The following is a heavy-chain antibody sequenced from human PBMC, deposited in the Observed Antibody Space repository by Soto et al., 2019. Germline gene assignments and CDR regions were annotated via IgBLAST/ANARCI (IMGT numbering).Heavy chain of an antibody. V-gene: IGHV4-34*01. J-gene: IGHJ4*02. CDR3: ARGQNVWLTYYFDY. Sequence: SETLSLTCAVYGGSCSGYYWSWIRQPPGKGLEWIGEINHSGSTNYNPSLKSRVTISVDTSKNQFSLKLSSVTAADTAVYYCARGQNVWLTYYFDYWGQGTLVTVSS. D-gene: IGHD6-19*01. CDR1: GGSCSGYY. CDR2: INHSGST.